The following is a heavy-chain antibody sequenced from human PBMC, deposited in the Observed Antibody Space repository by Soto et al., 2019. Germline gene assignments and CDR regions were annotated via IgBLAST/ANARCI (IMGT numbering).Heavy chain of an antibody. J-gene: IGHJ4*02. D-gene: IGHD2-8*02. V-gene: IGHV4-34*01. Sequence: PSETLSLTCAVYGGSFSGYYWTWIRQPPGTGQEWIGEINHSGSTNYNPSLKSRVTISVDTSKNQFSLKLTSVTAADTAVYYCARDKITGLLDYWGQGALVTVSS. CDR1: GGSFSGYY. CDR3: ARDKITGLLDY. CDR2: INHSGST.